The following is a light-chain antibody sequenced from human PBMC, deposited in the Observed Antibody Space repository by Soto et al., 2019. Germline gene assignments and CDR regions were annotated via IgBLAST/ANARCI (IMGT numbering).Light chain of an antibody. V-gene: IGKV3-15*01. CDR3: QQYIRCPLT. CDR1: QSVSSN. CDR2: GAS. J-gene: IGKJ4*01. Sequence: EIVMTQSPATLSVSPGERATLSCRASQSVSSNLAWYHQKPGQAPSLLIYGASTRATGTPARFSGSGSGTEFTLTISSLQSEDFAVYYCQQYIRCPLTCGGGTKVEIK.